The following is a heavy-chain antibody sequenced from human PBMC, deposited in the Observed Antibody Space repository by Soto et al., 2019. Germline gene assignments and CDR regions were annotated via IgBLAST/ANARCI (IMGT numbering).Heavy chain of an antibody. Sequence: QVQLQESGPGLVKPSETLSLTCTVSGGSISSYYWSWIRQPPGKGLEWIGYIYYSGSTNYNPSLKSRVTISVDTSKNQFSLKLSSVTAADTAVYYCARAPLDLYCSGGSCRFFDYWGQGTLVTVSS. CDR1: GGSISSYY. CDR2: IYYSGST. CDR3: ARAPLDLYCSGGSCRFFDY. D-gene: IGHD2-15*01. J-gene: IGHJ4*02. V-gene: IGHV4-59*01.